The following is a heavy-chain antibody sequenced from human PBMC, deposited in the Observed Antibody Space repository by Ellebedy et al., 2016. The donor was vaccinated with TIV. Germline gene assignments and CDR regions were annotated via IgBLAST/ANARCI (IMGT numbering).Heavy chain of an antibody. CDR1: GGSFSGYY. Sequence: SETLSLPXAVYGGSFSGYYWSWIRQPPGKGLEWIGEINHSGSTNYNPSLKSRVTISVDKSKNQFSLKLSSVTAADTAMYYCARQMYDFWSGYVPGAFDIWGQGTMVTVSS. J-gene: IGHJ3*02. V-gene: IGHV4-34*01. D-gene: IGHD3-3*01. CDR2: INHSGST. CDR3: ARQMYDFWSGYVPGAFDI.